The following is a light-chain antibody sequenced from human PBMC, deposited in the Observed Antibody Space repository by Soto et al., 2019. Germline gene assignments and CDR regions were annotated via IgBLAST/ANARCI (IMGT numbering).Light chain of an antibody. CDR3: QQRSNWPPG. J-gene: IGKJ5*01. CDR1: QSVSSY. Sequence: EIVFTQSPATPSLSPGERATPSCRASQSVSSYLAWYQQKPGQAPRLLIYDASNRATGIPARFSGSGSGTDFTLTISSLEPEDFAVYYCQQRSNWPPGFGQGTRLEIK. CDR2: DAS. V-gene: IGKV3-11*01.